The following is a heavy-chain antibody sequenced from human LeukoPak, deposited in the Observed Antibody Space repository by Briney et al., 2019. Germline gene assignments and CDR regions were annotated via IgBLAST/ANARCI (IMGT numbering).Heavy chain of an antibody. CDR1: GFTFDDYA. J-gene: IGHJ4*02. D-gene: IGHD3-10*01. V-gene: IGHV3-9*01. CDR3: AKDGGFGEFAYFDY. Sequence: GRSLRLSCAASGFTFDDYAMHWVRQAPRKGLEWVSGISWNSGSIGYADSVKGRFTISRDNAKNSLYLQMNSLRAEDTALYYCAKDGGFGEFAYFDYWGQGTLVTVSS. CDR2: ISWNSGSI.